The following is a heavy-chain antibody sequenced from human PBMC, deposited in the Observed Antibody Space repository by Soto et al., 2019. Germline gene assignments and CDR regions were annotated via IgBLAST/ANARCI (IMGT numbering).Heavy chain of an antibody. CDR3: TREMYYYDSTGFDY. D-gene: IGHD3-22*01. CDR1: GFSFSDHY. J-gene: IGHJ4*02. Sequence: EVHLVESGGALVQPGGSLRLSCAASGFSFSDHYMDWVLQAPGKGLEWLGRIKNKANSYTTEYAASVSGRFIILRDDSSNSLYLQMNSLKTEDTAVYFCTREMYYYDSTGFDYWGQGTLVTVSS. V-gene: IGHV3-72*01. CDR2: IKNKANSYTT.